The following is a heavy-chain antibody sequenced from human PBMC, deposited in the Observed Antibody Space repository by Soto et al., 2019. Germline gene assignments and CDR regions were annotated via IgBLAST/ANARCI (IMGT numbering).Heavy chain of an antibody. J-gene: IGHJ4*02. CDR2: IIPILGIA. CDR1: GGTFSSYT. V-gene: IGHV1-69*02. CDR3: ASQSEYSGYDPLYFDY. Sequence: ASVKVSCKASGGTFSSYTISWVRQAPGQGLEWMGRIIPILGIANYAQKFQGRVTITADKSTSTAYMELSSLRSEDTAVYYCASQSEYSGYDPLYFDYWGQGTLVTVSS. D-gene: IGHD5-12*01.